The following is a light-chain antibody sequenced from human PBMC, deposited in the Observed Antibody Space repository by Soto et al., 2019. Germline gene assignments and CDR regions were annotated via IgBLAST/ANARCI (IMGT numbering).Light chain of an antibody. V-gene: IGLV2-14*01. CDR2: EVS. Sequence: QSAPTQPASVSGSPGQSITISCTGSASDIGGYKFVSWYQQHAGKAPKLLIFEVSNRPSGVSDRFSGSKSGNTASLTISALQAEDEADYYCSSYTDTASRVFGGGTQLTVL. CDR3: SSYTDTASRV. J-gene: IGLJ3*02. CDR1: ASDIGGYKF.